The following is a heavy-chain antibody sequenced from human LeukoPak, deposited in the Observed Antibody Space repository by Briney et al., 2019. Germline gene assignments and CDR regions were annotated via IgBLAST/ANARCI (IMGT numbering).Heavy chain of an antibody. CDR1: GSRFTSYW. Sequence: GAALKISYKGCGSRFTSYWIGWGRPMPGKGVGWMGIIYPGESDNRYSPSFQGQVTISADKSISTAYLQWSSLKASDTAMYYCARGVGYCSGGSCYEVYDYWGQGTLVTVSS. D-gene: IGHD2-15*01. J-gene: IGHJ4*02. CDR2: IYPGESDN. V-gene: IGHV5-51*01. CDR3: ARGVGYCSGGSCYEVYDY.